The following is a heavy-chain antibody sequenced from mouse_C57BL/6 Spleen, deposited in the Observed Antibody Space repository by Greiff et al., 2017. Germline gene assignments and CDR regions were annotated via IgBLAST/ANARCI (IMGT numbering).Heavy chain of an antibody. Sequence: QVQLQQPGAELVKPGASVKLSCKASGYTFTSYWMHWVKQRPGQGLEWIGMIHPNSGSTNYNEKFKSKATLTVDKSSSTAYMQLSSLTSEDSAVYYCARGRTGTLGRGGAMDYWGQGTSVTVSS. CDR2: IHPNSGST. CDR3: ARGRTGTLGRGGAMDY. CDR1: GYTFTSYW. V-gene: IGHV1-64*01. D-gene: IGHD4-1*01. J-gene: IGHJ4*01.